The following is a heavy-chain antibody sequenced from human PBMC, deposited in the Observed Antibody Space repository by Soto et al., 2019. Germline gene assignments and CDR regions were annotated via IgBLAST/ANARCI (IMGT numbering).Heavy chain of an antibody. J-gene: IGHJ3*02. D-gene: IGHD2-21*02. Sequence: QVQLVQSGAEVKKPGSSVKVSCKASGGTFSSYAISWVRQAPGQGLEWMGGIIPIFGTATYAQKFQGRVTITADDSTSTAYMELSSLRSEDTAVYYCARDYCGGDCYTPHAFDIWGQGTMVTVSS. CDR2: IIPIFGTA. V-gene: IGHV1-69*12. CDR1: GGTFSSYA. CDR3: ARDYCGGDCYTPHAFDI.